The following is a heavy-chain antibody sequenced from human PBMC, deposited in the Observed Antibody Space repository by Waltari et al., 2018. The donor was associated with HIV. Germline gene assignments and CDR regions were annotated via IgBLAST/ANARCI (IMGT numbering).Heavy chain of an antibody. J-gene: IGHJ4*02. V-gene: IGHV3-33*01. D-gene: IGHD6-6*01. CDR3: ARDRGGSSSLVLDS. CDR2: IWYDGSNK. Sequence: QVQLVESGGGVVQPGRSLRLSCAASGFTFKNHGMHWVRPAPGKGLEWVAVIWYDGSNKYYADSVKGRFTISRDNSKNRLYLQMNSLRAEDTAVYYCARDRGGSSSLVLDSWGQGTLVTVSS. CDR1: GFTFKNHG.